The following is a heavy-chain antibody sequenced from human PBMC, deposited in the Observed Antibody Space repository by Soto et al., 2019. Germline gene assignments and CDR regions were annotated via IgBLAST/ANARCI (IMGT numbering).Heavy chain of an antibody. D-gene: IGHD6-6*01. Sequence: SETLSLTCTVSGGSISSSSYYWGWIRQPPGKGLEWIGSIHYSGSTYYNPSLKSRVTISVDTSKNQFSLKLSSVTAADTAVYYCASSRGIAARGAFDIWGQGTMVTVSS. CDR2: IHYSGST. CDR1: GGSISSSSYY. J-gene: IGHJ3*02. CDR3: ASSRGIAARGAFDI. V-gene: IGHV4-39*01.